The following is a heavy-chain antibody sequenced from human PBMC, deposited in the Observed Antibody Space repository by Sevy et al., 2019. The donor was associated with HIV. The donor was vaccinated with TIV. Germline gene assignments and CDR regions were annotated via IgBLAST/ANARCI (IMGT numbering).Heavy chain of an antibody. CDR1: GFMLSSYW. Sequence: GGSLRLSCAASGFMLSSYWVNWVRQAPGKGLEWVANIKEDGSEKYHVDSVKGRFTNSRDNAKNTAYLEMNNLSAEDTALYYCVSAIQQAGASWGQGTLVTVSS. CDR3: VSAIQQAGAS. J-gene: IGHJ5*02. D-gene: IGHD1-1*01. V-gene: IGHV3-7*01. CDR2: IKEDGSEK.